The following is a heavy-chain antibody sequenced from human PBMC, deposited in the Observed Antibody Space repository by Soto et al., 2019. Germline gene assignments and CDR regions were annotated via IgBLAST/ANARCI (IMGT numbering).Heavy chain of an antibody. Sequence: PGGSLSLSCAAYGFTFSSYSMNWVRQAPGKGLEWVSSISSSSSYIYYADSVKGRFTISRENAKNSLYLQMNSLRAEDTAVYYCAREYGSGSYLDYWGQGTLVTVSS. D-gene: IGHD3-10*01. J-gene: IGHJ4*02. CDR1: GFTFSSYS. V-gene: IGHV3-21*01. CDR2: ISSSSSYI. CDR3: AREYGSGSYLDY.